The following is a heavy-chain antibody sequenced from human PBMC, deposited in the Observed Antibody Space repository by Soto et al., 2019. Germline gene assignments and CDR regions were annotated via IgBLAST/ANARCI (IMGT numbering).Heavy chain of an antibody. CDR1: GFTVSSNY. J-gene: IGHJ4*02. CDR2: IYSCGST. CDR3: AKDPGDTAMASDY. Sequence: PGGSLRLSCAASGFTVSSNYMSWVRQAPGKGLEWVSVIYSCGSTYYADSVKGRFTISRDNSKNTLYLQMNSLRAEDTAVYYCAKDPGDTAMASDYWGQGTLVTVSS. V-gene: IGHV3-53*01. D-gene: IGHD5-18*01.